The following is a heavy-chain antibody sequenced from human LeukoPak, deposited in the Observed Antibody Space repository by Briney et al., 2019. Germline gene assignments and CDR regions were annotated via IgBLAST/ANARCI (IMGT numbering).Heavy chain of an antibody. V-gene: IGHV1-2*06. J-gene: IGHJ4*02. D-gene: IGHD3-22*01. CDR1: GYXFTGYY. Sequence: ASVKVSCKASGYXFTGYYIHWVRQAPGQGLEWMGRINPNSGGTNYAQKFQGRVTMTRDTSISTAYMELSRLRSDDTAVYYCARNFYFDSSGYYHYWGQGTLVTVSS. CDR2: INPNSGGT. CDR3: ARNFYFDSSGYYHY.